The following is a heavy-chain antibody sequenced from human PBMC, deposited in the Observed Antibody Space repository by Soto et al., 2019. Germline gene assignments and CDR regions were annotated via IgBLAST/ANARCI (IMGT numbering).Heavy chain of an antibody. D-gene: IGHD3-16*01. CDR2: ISGSGGST. CDR3: AKDLPSLAFYYYYMDV. Sequence: WVLKAKGKGLEWVSAISGSGGSTYYADSVKGRFTISRDNSKNTLYLQMNSLRAEDTAVYYCAKDLPSLAFYYYYMDVWGKGSTVTVSS. V-gene: IGHV3-23*01. J-gene: IGHJ6*03.